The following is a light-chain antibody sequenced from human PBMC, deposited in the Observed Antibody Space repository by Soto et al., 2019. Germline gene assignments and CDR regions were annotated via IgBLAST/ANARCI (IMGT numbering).Light chain of an antibody. J-gene: IGLJ1*01. V-gene: IGLV2-14*01. Sequence: QSVLTQPASVSGSPGQSITISCTGTSSDVGGYNFVSWYQQHPDKAPKLMIYDVTNRPSGVSNRFSGSKSGNTASLTISGFQVEDEADYYCSSYTSISTYVFGTGTKVTVL. CDR2: DVT. CDR3: SSYTSISTYV. CDR1: SSDVGGYNF.